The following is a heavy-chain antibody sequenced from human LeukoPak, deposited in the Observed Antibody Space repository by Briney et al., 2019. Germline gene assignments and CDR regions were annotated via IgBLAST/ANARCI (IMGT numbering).Heavy chain of an antibody. CDR2: IYYSGST. Sequence: TSETLSLTCTVSGGSISSSSYYWGWIRQPPGKRLEWIGSIYYSGSTYYNPSLKSRVTISVDTSKNQFSLKLSSVTAADTAVYYCARVKYSGSLEAVAGLIDYWGQGTLVTVSS. V-gene: IGHV4-39*07. J-gene: IGHJ4*02. CDR1: GGSISSSSYY. D-gene: IGHD6-19*01. CDR3: ARVKYSGSLEAVAGLIDY.